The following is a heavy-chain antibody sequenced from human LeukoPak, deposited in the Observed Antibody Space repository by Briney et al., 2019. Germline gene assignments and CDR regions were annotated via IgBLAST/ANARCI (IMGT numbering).Heavy chain of an antibody. CDR2: IGASDGNT. CDR3: AKVLRSGYNMHFDL. J-gene: IGHJ4*02. D-gene: IGHD5-24*01. Sequence: GGSLRLSCTASGFTFSAHAMIWVRQAPGKGLEWVSAIGASDGNTYYADSVKGRFAISRDNSMHTLFLQMNSLRAEDTAVYHCAKVLRSGYNMHFDLWGQGTLVTVSS. V-gene: IGHV3-23*01. CDR1: GFTFSAHA.